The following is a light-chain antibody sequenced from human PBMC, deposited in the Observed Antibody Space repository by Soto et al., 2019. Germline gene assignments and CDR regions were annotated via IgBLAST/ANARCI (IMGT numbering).Light chain of an antibody. V-gene: IGLV2-14*01. CDR3: SSYTSSSTLLYV. CDR1: SSDVGGYNY. CDR2: DVS. Sequence: QSALTQPASVSGSPGQSITISCTGTSSDVGGYNYVSWYQQHPGKAPKLMIYDVSNRTSGVSNRFSGSKSGNTASLTISGLQAGDEADYYCSSYTSSSTLLYVFGTGTKVTVL. J-gene: IGLJ1*01.